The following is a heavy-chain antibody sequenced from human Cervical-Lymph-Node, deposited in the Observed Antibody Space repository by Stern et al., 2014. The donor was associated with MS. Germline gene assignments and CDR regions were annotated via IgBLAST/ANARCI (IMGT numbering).Heavy chain of an antibody. V-gene: IGHV1-69*01. Sequence: QVQLVESGAEVKKPGSSVKVSCKASGGTFSNYGISWVRQAPGQGLVWLGGIIPIFGTANYAQKFQGRVTITADESTSTAYMELSSLRSEDTAVYYCAREFNYDTSGYYFYYWGQGTLVTVSS. CDR1: GGTFSNYG. D-gene: IGHD3-22*01. CDR2: IIPIFGTA. CDR3: AREFNYDTSGYYFYY. J-gene: IGHJ4*02.